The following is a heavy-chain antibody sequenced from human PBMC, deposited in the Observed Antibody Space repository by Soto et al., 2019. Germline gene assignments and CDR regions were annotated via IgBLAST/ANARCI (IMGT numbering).Heavy chain of an antibody. CDR2: IRSKANSYAT. J-gene: IGHJ5*02. CDR3: TRLGMARS. Sequence: LRLSCAASGFTFNGSAMHWVRQASGKGLEWVGRIRSKANSYATAYAASVKGRFTISRDDSKNTAYLQMNSLKTEDTAVYYCTRLGMARSWGQGTLVTVS. V-gene: IGHV3-73*01. CDR1: GFTFNGSA.